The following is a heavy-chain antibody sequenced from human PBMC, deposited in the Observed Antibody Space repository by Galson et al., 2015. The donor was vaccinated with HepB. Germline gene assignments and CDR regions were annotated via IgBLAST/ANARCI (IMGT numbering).Heavy chain of an antibody. CDR3: ARTWYYYGSSGHWLDRESDY. J-gene: IGHJ4*02. CDR1: GYTFTSFG. CDR2: ISAYNGNT. V-gene: IGHV1-18*01. Sequence: SVTVSCKASGYTFTSFGISWVRQAPGQGLEWMGWISAYNGNTNYAQKFQDRVTMTTDTSTSTAYMELRSLGSDDTAVYYCARTWYYYGSSGHWLDRESDYWGQGTLVTVSS. D-gene: IGHD3-22*01.